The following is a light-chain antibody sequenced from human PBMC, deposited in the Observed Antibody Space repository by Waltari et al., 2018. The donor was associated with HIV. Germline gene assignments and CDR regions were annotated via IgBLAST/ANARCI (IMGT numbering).Light chain of an antibody. CDR1: AGVFHRGHC. J-gene: IGLJ2*01. CDR2: DSN. CDR3: LLSYDGDVV. Sequence: QPVVTQEPSLTVSPGGTVILTCASRAGVFHRGHCPYWFQQRPGQAPKTLIFDSNNRYSWTPARFTGSFLGGKAALTLTGAQPEDDADYYCLLSYDGDVVFGGGTKLTVL. V-gene: IGLV7-46*01.